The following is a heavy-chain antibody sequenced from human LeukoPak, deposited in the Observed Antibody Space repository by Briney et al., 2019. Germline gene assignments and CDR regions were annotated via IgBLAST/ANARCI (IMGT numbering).Heavy chain of an antibody. D-gene: IGHD6-13*01. Sequence: GASVKVSCKASGYTFTNYYIHWVRHAPGQGLEWLGIINPSGAPTSYAQPSPGRVTMTRDTSTSTLYMDLTSLRSPHTAMYYCARDRNGYGSSWRWFDPWGQGTLVTVSS. CDR1: GYTFTNYY. CDR2: INPSGAPT. J-gene: IGHJ5*02. V-gene: IGHV1-46*01. CDR3: ARDRNGYGSSWRWFDP.